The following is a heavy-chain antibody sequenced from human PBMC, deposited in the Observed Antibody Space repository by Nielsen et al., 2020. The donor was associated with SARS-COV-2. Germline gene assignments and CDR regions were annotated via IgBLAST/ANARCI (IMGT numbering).Heavy chain of an antibody. Sequence: GESLKISCAASGFTVSSNYMSWVRQAPGKGLEWVSVIYSGGSTYYADSVKGRFTISRDNSKNTLYLQMNSLRAEDTAVYYCARALGWRSAFDIWGQGTMVTVSS. CDR1: GFTVSSNY. J-gene: IGHJ3*02. D-gene: IGHD6-19*01. CDR3: ARALGWRSAFDI. CDR2: IYSGGST. V-gene: IGHV3-53*01.